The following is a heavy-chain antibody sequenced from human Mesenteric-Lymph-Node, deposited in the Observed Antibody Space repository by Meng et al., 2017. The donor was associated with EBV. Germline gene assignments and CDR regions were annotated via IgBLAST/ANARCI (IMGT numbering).Heavy chain of an antibody. CDR2: IFDSGST. D-gene: IGHD6-13*01. J-gene: IGHJ4*02. V-gene: IGHV4-4*02. Sequence: HVALQGSGPGLVKLSGTLSLTCAVSGGSVISRHWWSWVRQPPGTGLEWIGEIFDSGSTNYNPSLKSRVSISVDKSKNEFSLNLRSVTAEDTAVYYCARVPGKAAAGPGVDYWGQGTLVTVSS. CDR3: ARVPGKAAAGPGVDY. CDR1: GGSVISRHW.